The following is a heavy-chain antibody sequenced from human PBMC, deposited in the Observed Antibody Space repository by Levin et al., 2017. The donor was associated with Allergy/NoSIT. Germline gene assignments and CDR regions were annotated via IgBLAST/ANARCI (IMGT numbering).Heavy chain of an antibody. V-gene: IGHV4-38-2*01. CDR2: IYHSGST. D-gene: IGHD3-22*01. CDR1: GYSISSGYY. CDR3: ARGGYYRKNDAFDI. J-gene: IGHJ3*02. Sequence: SQTLSLTCAVSGYSISSGYYWGWIRQPPGKGLEWIGSIYHSGSTYYNPSLKSRVTISVDTSKNQFSLKLSSVTAADTAVYYCARGGYYRKNDAFDIWGQGTMVTVSS.